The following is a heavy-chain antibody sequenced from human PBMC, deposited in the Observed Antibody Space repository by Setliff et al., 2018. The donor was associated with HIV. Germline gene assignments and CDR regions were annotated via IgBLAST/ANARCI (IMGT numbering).Heavy chain of an antibody. V-gene: IGHV4-61*01. D-gene: IGHD7-27*01. CDR1: GGSIKNDYRSDY. Sequence: SETLSLTCNVSGGSIKNDYRSDYWSWIRQPPGRGLEWIGSVSHSGSSDYSPALESRASISIDISKNQFSLNLTSVTATDTAFYYCVRLLGKDWGRGKMVTVSS. CDR2: VSHSGSS. J-gene: IGHJ4*02. CDR3: VRLLGKD.